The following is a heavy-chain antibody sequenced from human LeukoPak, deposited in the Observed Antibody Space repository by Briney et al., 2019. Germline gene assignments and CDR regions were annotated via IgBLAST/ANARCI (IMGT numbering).Heavy chain of an antibody. Sequence: PGGSLRLSCAASGFTFSSYAMSWARQAPGKGLEWVSAISGSGDGTYCADSVKARFTISRDSSKNTVYLQMNGLRADDTAVYYCAKDLDDSSGFYSYHHWGQGTLVTVSS. CDR1: GFTFSSYA. D-gene: IGHD3-22*01. CDR2: ISGSGDGT. CDR3: AKDLDDSSGFYSYHH. V-gene: IGHV3-23*01. J-gene: IGHJ1*01.